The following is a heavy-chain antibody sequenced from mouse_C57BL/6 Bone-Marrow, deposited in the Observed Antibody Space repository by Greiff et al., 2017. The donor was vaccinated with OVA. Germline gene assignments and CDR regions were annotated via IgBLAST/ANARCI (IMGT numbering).Heavy chain of an antibody. CDR1: GFNIKNTY. J-gene: IGHJ4*01. CDR2: IDPANDTT. V-gene: IGHV14-3*01. Sequence: EVQGVESVAELVRPGASVKFSCTASGFNIKNTYMHWVKQRPEQGLEWIGRIDPANDTTKYAPTFQGKATMTADTSSNTAYLQLSSLSSEDTAVYCCARENFGSSFYAMDYWGQGTSVTVSS. D-gene: IGHD1-1*01. CDR3: ARENFGSSFYAMDY.